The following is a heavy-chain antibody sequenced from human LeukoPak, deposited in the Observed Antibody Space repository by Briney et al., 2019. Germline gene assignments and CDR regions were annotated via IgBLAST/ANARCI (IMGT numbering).Heavy chain of an antibody. Sequence: GESLRLSCAASGFAFRRYWMHWVRQAPGKGLVWVSAIYTEGTTKRYADSVKGRFTISRDNAKNTLYLQMNRLRVEDTAVYYCASLVVPDDWSFDIWGQGTMVTVYS. D-gene: IGHD2-21*02. V-gene: IGHV3-74*01. CDR2: IYTEGTTK. J-gene: IGHJ3*02. CDR3: ASLVVPDDWSFDI. CDR1: GFAFRRYW.